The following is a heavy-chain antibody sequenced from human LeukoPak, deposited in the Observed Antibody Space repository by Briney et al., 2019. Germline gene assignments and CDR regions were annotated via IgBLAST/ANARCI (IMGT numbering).Heavy chain of an antibody. J-gene: IGHJ4*02. V-gene: IGHV3-30*02. Sequence: GGSLRLSCAASGFTFSSYGMHWVRQAPGKGLEWVAFIRYDGSNKYYADSVKGRFTISRDNAKNSLYLEMNSLRAEDTAVYYCARSSGYDFWSAYYQPFDYWGQGTLVTVSS. CDR3: ARSSGYDFWSAYYQPFDY. CDR2: IRYDGSNK. D-gene: IGHD3-3*01. CDR1: GFTFSSYG.